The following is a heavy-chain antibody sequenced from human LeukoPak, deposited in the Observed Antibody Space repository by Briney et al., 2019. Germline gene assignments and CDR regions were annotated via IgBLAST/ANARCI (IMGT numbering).Heavy chain of an antibody. CDR1: GGSISSSGYY. D-gene: IGHD2-2*03. CDR3: ARDSRLDSPAI. CDR2: IYYSGTT. V-gene: IGHV4-39*07. J-gene: IGHJ3*02. Sequence: PSETLSLTCTVSGGSISSSGYYWGWIRQPPGKGLEWIGIIYYSGTTYYNPSLKSRVTISIDTSKNQFSLKLSSVTAADTAVYYCARDSRLDSPAIWGQGTMVTVSS.